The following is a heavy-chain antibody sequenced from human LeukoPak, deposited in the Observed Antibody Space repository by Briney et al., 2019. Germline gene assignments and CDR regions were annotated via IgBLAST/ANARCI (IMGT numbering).Heavy chain of an antibody. CDR3: AKGGLYYYYYMDV. D-gene: IGHD3-10*01. J-gene: IGHJ6*03. CDR1: GFTFSNYE. CDR2: ISRSGATI. Sequence: GGSLRLSCAASGFTFSNYEMNWVRQAPGKGLEWVSFISRSGATIYYTDSVKGRFTISRDNAKNSLYLQMNSLRAEDTAVYYCAKGGLYYYYYMDVWGKGTTVTISS. V-gene: IGHV3-48*03.